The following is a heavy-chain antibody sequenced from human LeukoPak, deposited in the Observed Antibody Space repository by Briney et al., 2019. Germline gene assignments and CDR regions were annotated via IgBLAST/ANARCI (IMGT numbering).Heavy chain of an antibody. Sequence: GGSLRLSCAASGFTFSSYAMHWVRQAPGKGLEWVAVISYDGSNKYYADSVKGRFTISRDNSKNTLYLQMNSLRAEDTAVYYCARGSCSSTSCYPVDYWGQGTLVTVSS. CDR3: ARGSCSSTSCYPVDY. CDR2: ISYDGSNK. V-gene: IGHV3-30*04. CDR1: GFTFSSYA. J-gene: IGHJ4*02. D-gene: IGHD2-2*01.